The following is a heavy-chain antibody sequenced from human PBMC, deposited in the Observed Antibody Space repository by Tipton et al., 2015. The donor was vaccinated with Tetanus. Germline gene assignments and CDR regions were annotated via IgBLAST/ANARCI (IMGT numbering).Heavy chain of an antibody. D-gene: IGHD3-10*01. CDR3: ARHVGGYGSPPHDL. CDR1: GGSISTKTYY. J-gene: IGHJ5*02. Sequence: TLSLTCFVSGGSISTKTYYWGWIRQTPGKGLEWIASISHSATTFYNPSLKSRVTMSVDPSKNQFSVRLSSVTAADTDVYYCARHVGGYGSPPHDLWGQGTLVTVSS. V-gene: IGHV4-39*01. CDR2: ISHSATT.